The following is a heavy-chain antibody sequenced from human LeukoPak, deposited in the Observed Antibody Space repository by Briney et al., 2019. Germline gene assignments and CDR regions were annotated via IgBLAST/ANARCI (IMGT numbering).Heavy chain of an antibody. CDR3: ARGPTIQYDFWSGYLLY. D-gene: IGHD3-3*01. V-gene: IGHV4-34*01. CDR1: GGSFSGYY. CDR2: INHSGST. J-gene: IGHJ4*02. Sequence: SETLSLTCAVYGGSFSGYYWSWIRQPPGKGLEWIGEINHSGSTNYNPSLKSRVTISVDTSKNQFSLKLSFVTAADTAVYYCARGPTIQYDFWSGYLLYWGQGTLVTVSS.